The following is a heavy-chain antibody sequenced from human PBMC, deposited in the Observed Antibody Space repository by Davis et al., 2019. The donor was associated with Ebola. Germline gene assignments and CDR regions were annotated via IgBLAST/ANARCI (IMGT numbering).Heavy chain of an antibody. V-gene: IGHV3-48*01. CDR2: ISSSSSTI. D-gene: IGHD5-24*01. CDR3: ARGGDGYNYPDGAFDI. Sequence: PGGSLRLSCAASGFTFSSYSMNWVRQAPGKGLEWVSYISSSSSTIYYADSVKGRFTISRDNAKNSLYLQMNSLRAEDTAVYYCARGGDGYNYPDGAFDIWGQGTMVTVSS. J-gene: IGHJ3*02. CDR1: GFTFSSYS.